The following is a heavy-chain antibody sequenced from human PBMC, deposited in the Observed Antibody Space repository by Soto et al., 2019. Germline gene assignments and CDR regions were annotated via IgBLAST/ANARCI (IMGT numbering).Heavy chain of an antibody. CDR1: GFSLSNARMG. V-gene: IGHV2-26*01. Sequence: QVTLKESGPVLVKPTETLTLTCTVSGFSLSNARMGVSWIRQPPGKALEWLAHIFSNDEKSYSTSLKSRLTISKDTSKSQVVLTMTNMDPVDTATYYCARIWFDYDILTGYYPDAFDIWGQGTMVTVSS. J-gene: IGHJ3*02. CDR2: IFSNDEK. D-gene: IGHD3-9*01. CDR3: ARIWFDYDILTGYYPDAFDI.